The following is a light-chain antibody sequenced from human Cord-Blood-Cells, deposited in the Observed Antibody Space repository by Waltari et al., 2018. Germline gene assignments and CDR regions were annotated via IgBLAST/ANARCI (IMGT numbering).Light chain of an antibody. CDR3: QQYYSTPYT. Sequence: IVITHAPDSLAVSLGERATNTCKSNQSVLYSSNNKNYLAWYQQKPGQPPKLLIYWASTRESGVPDRFSGSGSGTDFTLTISSLQAEDVAVYYCQQYYSTPYTFGQGTKLEIK. CDR2: WAS. V-gene: IGKV4-1*01. CDR1: QSVLYSSNNKNY. J-gene: IGKJ2*01.